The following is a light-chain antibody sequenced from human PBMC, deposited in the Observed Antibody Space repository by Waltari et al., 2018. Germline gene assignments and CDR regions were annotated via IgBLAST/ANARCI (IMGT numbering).Light chain of an antibody. J-gene: IGKJ2*01. CDR3: QQSYSAVFT. V-gene: IGKV1-39*01. CDR2: AAS. CDR1: QSISTF. Sequence: DIQVTQSPSSLSASVGDRVTINCRASQSISTFLNWYQKKPGKAPKLVIYAASSLKTGVPSRFSGSGSGTDFTLTINGLQPEDFADYYCQQSYSAVFTFGQGTKLETK.